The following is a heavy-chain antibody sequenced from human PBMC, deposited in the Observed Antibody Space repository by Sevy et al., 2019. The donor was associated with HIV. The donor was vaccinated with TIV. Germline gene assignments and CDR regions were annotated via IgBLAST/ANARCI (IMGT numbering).Heavy chain of an antibody. CDR2: ISYDGSNK. J-gene: IGHJ4*02. CDR3: ARVLGDYLDYFDY. CDR1: GFTFSSYA. D-gene: IGHD4-17*01. Sequence: GGSLRLSCAASGFTFSSYAMHWVRQAPGKGLEWVAVISYDGSNKYYADSVKGRFTISRDNSKNTLYLQMNGLGAEDTAVYYCARVLGDYLDYFDYWGQGTLVTVSS. V-gene: IGHV3-30-3*01.